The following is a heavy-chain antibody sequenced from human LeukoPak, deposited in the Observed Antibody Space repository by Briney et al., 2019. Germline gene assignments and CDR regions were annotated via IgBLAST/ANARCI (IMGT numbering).Heavy chain of an antibody. D-gene: IGHD3-10*01. CDR1: GFTFSSYA. Sequence: GGSLRLSCAASGFTFSSYAMHWVRQAPGKGLEWVAVISYDGSNKYYADSVKGRFTISRDNSKNTLYLQMNSLRAEDTAVYYCAREFRPYGSGSNYFDYWARGPWSPSPQ. V-gene: IGHV3-30-3*01. J-gene: IGHJ4*02. CDR2: ISYDGSNK. CDR3: AREFRPYGSGSNYFDY.